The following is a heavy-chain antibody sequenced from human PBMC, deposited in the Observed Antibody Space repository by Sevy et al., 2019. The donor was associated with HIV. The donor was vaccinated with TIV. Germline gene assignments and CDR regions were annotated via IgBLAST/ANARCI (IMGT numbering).Heavy chain of an antibody. J-gene: IGHJ5*02. Sequence: SETLSLTCSVSYGPISAYYWNWIRQSPGKGLEWIGSIHYTGSTDYNPSLKSRVTMSLDTSKNQFSLQLKSVTAADTALYYCARAPPVRSGDDSLNWFDPWGQRTLVTVSS. CDR3: ARAPPVRSGDDSLNWFDP. CDR1: YGPISAYY. D-gene: IGHD2-21*02. CDR2: IHYTGST. V-gene: IGHV4-59*12.